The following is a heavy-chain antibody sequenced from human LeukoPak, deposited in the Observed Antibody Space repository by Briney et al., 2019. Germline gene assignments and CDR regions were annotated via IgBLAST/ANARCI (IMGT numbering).Heavy chain of an antibody. V-gene: IGHV1-69*05. D-gene: IGHD6-19*01. Sequence: SVKVSCKASGGTFSSYAISWVRQAPGQGLEWMGGIIPIFGTANYAQKFQGRVTITTDESTSTAYMELCSLRSEDTAVYYCARGSRIAVAGTYGYYYYYMDVWGKGTTVTVSS. CDR2: IIPIFGTA. CDR1: GGTFSSYA. J-gene: IGHJ6*03. CDR3: ARGSRIAVAGTYGYYYYYMDV.